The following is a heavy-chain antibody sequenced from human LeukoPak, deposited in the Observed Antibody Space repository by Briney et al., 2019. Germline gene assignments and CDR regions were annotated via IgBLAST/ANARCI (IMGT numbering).Heavy chain of an antibody. V-gene: IGHV1-2*02. CDR1: GFIFTGYY. CDR2: INPNSGGT. D-gene: IGHD2-8*01. CDR3: ARDGQFCTNGVCYPGLYY. Sequence: ASVKVSCKASGFIFTGYYMHWVRQAPGQGLEWMGWINPNSGGTNYAQKFQGRVTMTRDTSISTAYMELSRLRSDDTAVYYCARDGQFCTNGVCYPGLYYWGQGTLVTVSS. J-gene: IGHJ4*02.